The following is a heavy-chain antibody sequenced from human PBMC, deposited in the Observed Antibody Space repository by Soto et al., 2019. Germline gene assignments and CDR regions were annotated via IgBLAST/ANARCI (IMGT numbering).Heavy chain of an antibody. V-gene: IGHV3-30*18. CDR1: GFTFSSYG. D-gene: IGHD3-10*01. CDR3: AKALKVRGVGYYGMDV. CDR2: ISYDGSNK. J-gene: IGHJ6*02. Sequence: QVQLVESGGGVVQPGRSLRLSCAASGFTFSSYGMHWVRQAPGKGLEWVAVISYDGSNKYYADSVKGRFTISRDNSKNPLYLQMNSLRAEDTAVYYCAKALKVRGVGYYGMDVWGQGTTVTVSS.